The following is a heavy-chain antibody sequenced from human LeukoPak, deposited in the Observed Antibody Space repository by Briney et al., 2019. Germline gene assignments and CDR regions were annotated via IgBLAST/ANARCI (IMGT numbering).Heavy chain of an antibody. CDR2: INPNSGGT. V-gene: IGHV1-2*02. J-gene: IGHJ3*02. D-gene: IGHD6-13*01. Sequence: GASVKVSCKASGYTFTGYYMHWVRQAPGQGLEWMTSINPNSGGTNYAQKFQGRVTMTRDTSISTAYMELSRLRSDDTAVYYCARGQPMRAPAFDIWGQGTMVTVSS. CDR3: ARGQPMRAPAFDI. CDR1: GYTFTGYY.